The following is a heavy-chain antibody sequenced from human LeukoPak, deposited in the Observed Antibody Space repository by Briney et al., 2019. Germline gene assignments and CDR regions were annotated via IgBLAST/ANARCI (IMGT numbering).Heavy chain of an antibody. V-gene: IGHV4-34*01. CDR1: GGSFSGYY. CDR2: INHSGST. Sequence: SETLSLTCAVYGGSFSGYYWSWIRQPPGKGLEWIGEINHSGSTNYNPSLKSRVTISLDTSKYQFSLKLSSVTAADTAVYYCARGRLSYYYYMDVWGKGTTVTVSS. J-gene: IGHJ6*03. CDR3: ARGRLSYYYYMDV.